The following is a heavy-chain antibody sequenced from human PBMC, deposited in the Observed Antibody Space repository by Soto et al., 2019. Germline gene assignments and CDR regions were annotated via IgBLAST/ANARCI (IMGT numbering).Heavy chain of an antibody. CDR2: IIPISETT. V-gene: IGHV1-69*01. Sequence: QVQLVQSGAEVKKPGSSVKVSCKASGGTFSSYAISWVRQAPGQGLEWMGGIIPISETTNYAQKFQGRVTITADESKSTADMELSSLRSEDTAVYCCARSQGSSTSLEIYYYYCYGMDVWGQGTTVTVSS. CDR1: GGTFSSYA. CDR3: ARSQGSSTSLEIYYYYCYGMDV. D-gene: IGHD2-2*01. J-gene: IGHJ6*02.